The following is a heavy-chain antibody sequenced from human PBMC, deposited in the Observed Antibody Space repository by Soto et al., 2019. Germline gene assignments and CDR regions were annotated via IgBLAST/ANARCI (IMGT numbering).Heavy chain of an antibody. CDR2: ISSSGSTI. V-gene: IGHV3-11*01. CDR1: GFTFCDYY. Sequence: QVQLVESGGGLVKPGGSLRLSCAASGFTFCDYYMNWIRQAPGKGLEWVSYISSSGSTIYYADSVKGLFTISRDNAKNSLYLQMNSLRAEDTAVYYCARGPYDYVWGSNPPHFDYWGQGTLVTVSS. CDR3: ARGPYDYVWGSNPPHFDY. J-gene: IGHJ4*02. D-gene: IGHD3-16*02.